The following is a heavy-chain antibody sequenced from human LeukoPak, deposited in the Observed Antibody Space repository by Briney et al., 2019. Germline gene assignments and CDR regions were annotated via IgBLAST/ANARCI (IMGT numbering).Heavy chain of an antibody. V-gene: IGHV3-48*03. CDR1: GFTFSSYE. CDR3: GGEVVTPIPGYYYYYMDV. D-gene: IGHD4-23*01. CDR2: ISSSGSTI. Sequence: GGSLRLSCAASGFTFSSYEMNWVRQAPGKGLEWVSYISSSGSTIYYADSVKGRFTISRDNAKNSLYLQMNSLRAEDTAVYYCGGEVVTPIPGYYYYYMDVWGKGTTVTVSS. J-gene: IGHJ6*03.